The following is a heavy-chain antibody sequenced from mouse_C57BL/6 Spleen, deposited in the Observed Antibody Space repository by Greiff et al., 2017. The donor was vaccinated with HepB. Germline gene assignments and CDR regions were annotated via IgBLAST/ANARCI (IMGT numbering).Heavy chain of an antibody. Sequence: VMLVESGPELVKPGASVKISCKASGYSFTSYYIHWVKQRPGQGLEWIGWIYPGSGNTKYNEKFKGKATLTADTSSSTAYMQLSSLTSEDSAVYYCARWGLLPSDYWGQGTTLTVSS. CDR1: GYSFTSYY. CDR3: ARWGLLPSDY. D-gene: IGHD2-3*01. V-gene: IGHV1-66*01. J-gene: IGHJ2*01. CDR2: IYPGSGNT.